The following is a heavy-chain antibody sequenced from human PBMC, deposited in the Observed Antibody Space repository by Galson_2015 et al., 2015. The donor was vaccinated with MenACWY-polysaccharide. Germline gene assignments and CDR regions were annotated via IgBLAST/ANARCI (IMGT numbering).Heavy chain of an antibody. Sequence: SLRLSCAASGFTFSSYSMNWVRQAPGKGLEWVSCISRSSTYRYYADSVKGRFTVSRDNAKNSLYLQMNGLRAEDSAIYYCARQLGMASAATDDWGQGTLVTVSS. CDR2: ISRSSTYR. V-gene: IGHV3-21*01. J-gene: IGHJ4*02. CDR1: GFTFSSYS. CDR3: ARQLGMASAATDD. D-gene: IGHD1-1*01.